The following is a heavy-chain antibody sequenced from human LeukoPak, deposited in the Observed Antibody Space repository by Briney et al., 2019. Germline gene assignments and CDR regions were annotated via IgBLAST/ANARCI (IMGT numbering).Heavy chain of an antibody. D-gene: IGHD3-10*01. CDR3: AKDTYYYGSGSYSYAFDI. J-gene: IGHJ3*02. CDR1: GFTFRSYD. CDR2: ISSRGSTT. Sequence: PGGSLRLSCAASGFTFRSYDMNWVRQAPGRGLEWVSYISSRGSTTFYADSVKGRFTISRDNAKNSLYLQMNSLRAEDTAVYYCAKDTYYYGSGSYSYAFDIWGQGTMVTVSS. V-gene: IGHV3-48*03.